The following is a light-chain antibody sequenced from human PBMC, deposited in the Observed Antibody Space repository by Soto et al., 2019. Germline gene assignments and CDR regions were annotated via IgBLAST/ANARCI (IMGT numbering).Light chain of an antibody. Sequence: EIVLTQSQATLSLSPGERAALSCRASQSVSSNLAWYQQKPGQAPRLLIYSASNRATGIPARFSGSGSGTDFTLTISSLEPEDFAVYYCQQYNSWLWTFGQGTKV. V-gene: IGKV3-11*01. J-gene: IGKJ1*01. CDR2: SAS. CDR3: QQYNSWLWT. CDR1: QSVSSN.